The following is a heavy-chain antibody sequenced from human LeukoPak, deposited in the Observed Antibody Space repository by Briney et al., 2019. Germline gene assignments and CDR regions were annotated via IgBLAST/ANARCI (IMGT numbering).Heavy chain of an antibody. CDR3: ARDGSSGSYYDLDY. V-gene: IGHV4-59*01. Sequence: SETLSLTCTVSGGSISSYYWSWIRQPPGKGPEWIGYIYYSGSTNYNPSLKSRVTISVDTSKNQFSLKLSSVTAADTAVYYCARDGSSGSYYDLDYWGQGTLVTVSS. D-gene: IGHD1-26*01. J-gene: IGHJ4*02. CDR1: GGSISSYY. CDR2: IYYSGST.